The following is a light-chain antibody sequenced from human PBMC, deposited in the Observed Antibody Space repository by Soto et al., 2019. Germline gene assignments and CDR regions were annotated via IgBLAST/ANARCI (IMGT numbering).Light chain of an antibody. V-gene: IGKV3-15*01. Sequence: EIVMTQSPATLSVSPGERATLSCWASQSVSSNLAWYQQKPGQAPRLLIYGASTRATGIPARFSGSGSGTEFTLTISSLQSEDFAVYYCHQYNHWLTWTFGQGTKVDI. J-gene: IGKJ1*01. CDR1: QSVSSN. CDR3: HQYNHWLTWT. CDR2: GAS.